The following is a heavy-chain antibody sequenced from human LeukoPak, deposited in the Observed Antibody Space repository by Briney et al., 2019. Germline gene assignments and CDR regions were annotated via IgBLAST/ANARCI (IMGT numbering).Heavy chain of an antibody. D-gene: IGHD4-17*01. CDR2: ISGSGGST. Sequence: GGSLRLSCAASGFTFSSYAMSWVRQAPGKGLEWVSAISGSGGSTYYADSVKGRFTISRDNSKNTLYLQMNSLRAEDTAVYYCAKGQPVWFAPYGDYEDYWGQGTLVTVSS. V-gene: IGHV3-23*01. CDR3: AKGQPVWFAPYGDYEDY. CDR1: GFTFSSYA. J-gene: IGHJ4*02.